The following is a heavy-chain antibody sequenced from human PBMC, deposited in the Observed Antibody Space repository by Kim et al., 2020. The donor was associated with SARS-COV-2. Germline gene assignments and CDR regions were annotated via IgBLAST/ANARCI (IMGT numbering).Heavy chain of an antibody. Sequence: GGSLRLSCAASGFTFSNYAMTWVRQAPGKGLEWVSSISSGSVTSYYADSVKGRFTIFRDNSENTVYLQMNSLTAEDTAISFCAKTRGSSGSYYFDCWGQG. J-gene: IGHJ4*02. CDR2: ISSGSVTS. V-gene: IGHV3-23*01. CDR3: AKTRGSSGSYYFDC. CDR1: GFTFSNYA. D-gene: IGHD5-18*01.